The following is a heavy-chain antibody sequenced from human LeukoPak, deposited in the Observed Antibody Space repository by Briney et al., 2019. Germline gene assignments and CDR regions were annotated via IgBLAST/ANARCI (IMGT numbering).Heavy chain of an antibody. V-gene: IGHV4-34*01. Sequence: PSETLSLTCAVYGGSFSGYYWSWIRQPPGKGLEWIGEINHSGSTNYNPSLKSRVTISVDTSKNQFSLKLSSVTAADTAVYYCARGVQRITMIVVVPQPYYFDYWGQGTLVTVSS. CDR1: GGSFSGYY. J-gene: IGHJ4*02. CDR2: INHSGST. CDR3: ARGVQRITMIVVVPQPYYFDY. D-gene: IGHD3-22*01.